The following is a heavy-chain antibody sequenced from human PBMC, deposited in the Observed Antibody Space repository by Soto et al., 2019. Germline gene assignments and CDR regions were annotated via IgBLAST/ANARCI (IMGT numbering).Heavy chain of an antibody. D-gene: IGHD3-16*01. Sequence: QITLKESGPTLVEPTQTLTLTCTYSGFSLRTTGVGVGWIRQPPGKVLEWLGIIYWNDDKRYSPSLKNRFTLTSDISKSQAVLTMTNMDPVDTATYYCAHTWGLPFDYWGQGTLVIVSS. J-gene: IGHJ4*02. CDR2: IYWNDDK. V-gene: IGHV2-5*01. CDR1: GFSLRTTGVG. CDR3: AHTWGLPFDY.